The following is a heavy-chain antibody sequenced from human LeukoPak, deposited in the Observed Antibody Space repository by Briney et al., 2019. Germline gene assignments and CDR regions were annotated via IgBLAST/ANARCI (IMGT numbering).Heavy chain of an antibody. CDR3: ARGRYVVSESGWYELRGLYYFDY. D-gene: IGHD6-19*01. CDR1: GESFSGYY. J-gene: IGHJ4*02. CDR2: INHSGST. V-gene: IGHV4-34*01. Sequence: SETLSLTCAVYGESFSGYYWSWIRQPPGKGLEWIGEINHSGSTNYNPSLKSRVTISVDTSKNQFSLKLSSVTAADTAMYYCARGRYVVSESGWYELRGLYYFDYWGQGTLVTVSS.